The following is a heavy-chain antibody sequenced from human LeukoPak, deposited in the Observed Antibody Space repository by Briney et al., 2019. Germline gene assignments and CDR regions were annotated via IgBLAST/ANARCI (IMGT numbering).Heavy chain of an antibody. J-gene: IGHJ4*02. V-gene: IGHV3-30-3*01. CDR3: AKDNAYYYADY. CDR2: ISYHGSNK. CDR1: GFTFSSYA. D-gene: IGHD3-10*01. Sequence: GGSLRLSCAASGFTFSSYAMHWVRQAPGKGLEWVAVISYHGSNKYYADSVKGRFTISRDNSKNTLYLQMNSLRAEDTAVYYCAKDNAYYYADYWGQGTLVTVSS.